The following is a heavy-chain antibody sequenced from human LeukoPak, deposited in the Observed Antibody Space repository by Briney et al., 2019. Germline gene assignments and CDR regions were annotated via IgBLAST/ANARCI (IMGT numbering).Heavy chain of an antibody. CDR3: ARVRQGRYFDY. J-gene: IGHJ4*02. CDR1: GFTFSSYW. CDR2: INSDGSST. V-gene: IGHV3-74*01. Sequence: GGSLRLSCAASGFTFSSYWMHWVRQAPGKGLAWVSRINSDGSSTSYADSVKGRFTISRDNAKNTLYLQMNSLRAEDTAVYYCARVRQGRYFDYWGQGTLVTVSS. D-gene: IGHD3-10*01.